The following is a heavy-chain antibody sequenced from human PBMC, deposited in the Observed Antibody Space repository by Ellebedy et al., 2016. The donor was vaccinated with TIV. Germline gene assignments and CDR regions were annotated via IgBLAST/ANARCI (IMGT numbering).Heavy chain of an antibody. CDR2: ISSSSSTR. D-gene: IGHD3-10*01. V-gene: IGHV3-48*01. CDR3: AMHYGSGSYAPFGY. CDR1: GFTFSSYS. J-gene: IGHJ4*02. Sequence: GESLKISCAASGFTFSSYSMNWVRQAPGKGLEWVSYISSSSSTRYYADSVKGRFTISRDNAKNSLYLQMNSLRAEDTAVYYCAMHYGSGSYAPFGYWGQGTLVTVSS.